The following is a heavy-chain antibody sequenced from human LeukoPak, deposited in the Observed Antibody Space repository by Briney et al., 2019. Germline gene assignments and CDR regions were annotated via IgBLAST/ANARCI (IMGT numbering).Heavy chain of an antibody. CDR1: GFTVSSNY. CDR3: AKDPPGTTTY. Sequence: GGSLRLSCAASGFTVSSNYMSWVRQAPGKGLEWVSAISGSGGSTYYADSVKGRFTISRDNSKNTLYLQMNSLRAEDTAVYYRAKDPPGTTTYWGQGTLVTVSS. D-gene: IGHD1-7*01. CDR2: ISGSGGST. V-gene: IGHV3-23*01. J-gene: IGHJ4*02.